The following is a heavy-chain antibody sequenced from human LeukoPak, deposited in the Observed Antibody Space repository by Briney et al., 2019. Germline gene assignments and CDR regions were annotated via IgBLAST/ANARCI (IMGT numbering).Heavy chain of an antibody. CDR1: GSGFSFSSYA. Sequence: GGSLRLSCAASGSGFSFSSYAMSWVRQAPGKGLEWVSGISGSGDSTHYADSVRGRFTISRDNSKNTLFLQMNSLRVEDTAVYYCARGYSNLAYWGQGTLVTVSS. D-gene: IGHD5-18*01. V-gene: IGHV3-23*01. J-gene: IGHJ4*02. CDR3: ARGYSNLAY. CDR2: ISGSGDST.